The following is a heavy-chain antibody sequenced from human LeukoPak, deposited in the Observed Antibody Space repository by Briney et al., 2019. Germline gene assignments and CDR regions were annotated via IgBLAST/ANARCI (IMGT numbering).Heavy chain of an antibody. CDR3: ARGPQAAACFDY. D-gene: IGHD6-13*01. Sequence: ASVKVSCKASGGTFSSYAISWVRQAPGQGLEWMGGIIPIFGKANYAQKFQGRVTITADESTSTAYMELSSLRSEDTAVYYCARGPQAAACFDYCGQGTLVTVSS. CDR1: GGTFSSYA. V-gene: IGHV1-69*01. CDR2: IIPIFGKA. J-gene: IGHJ4*02.